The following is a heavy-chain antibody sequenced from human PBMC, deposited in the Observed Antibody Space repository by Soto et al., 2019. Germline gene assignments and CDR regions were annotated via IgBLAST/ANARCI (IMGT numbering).Heavy chain of an antibody. V-gene: IGHV4-39*01. D-gene: IGHD3-9*01. CDR2: IYHSGST. CDR1: GGSIKTSSFY. Sequence: QLHLQESGPRLVKPSETLSLMCTVSGGSIKTSSFYWAWIRQSPGKGLEWIGSIYHSGSTLYNPSLKNRVTISIDTSKSQSSLKLNSVSDTDTAVYFCARQAPADVLTSRGAWFDPWGQGILVTVSS. CDR3: ARQAPADVLTSRGAWFDP. J-gene: IGHJ5*02.